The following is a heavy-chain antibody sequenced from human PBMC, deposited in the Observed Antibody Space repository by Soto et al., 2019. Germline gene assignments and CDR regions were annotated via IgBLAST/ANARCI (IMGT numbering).Heavy chain of an antibody. CDR3: ARSERVGYNYEGHYFDY. J-gene: IGHJ4*02. V-gene: IGHV3-7*03. CDR2: IRHDSTER. D-gene: IGHD3-22*01. CDR1: GGSVSNNNW. Sequence: MQLQESGPGLVKPSGTLSLSCAVSGGSVSNNNWWSWVRQSPGNGLEWVAKIRHDSTERSYGGSVKGRFTVSRGDATESLVLQMNTLRVEDTAVYYCARSERVGYNYEGHYFDYWGQGILVTVSS.